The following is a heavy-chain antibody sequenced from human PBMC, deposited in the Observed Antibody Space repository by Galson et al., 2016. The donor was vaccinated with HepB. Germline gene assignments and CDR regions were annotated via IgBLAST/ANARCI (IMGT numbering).Heavy chain of an antibody. CDR1: GFLFSDYG. D-gene: IGHD3-10*01. CDR2: IAYDGTND. J-gene: IGHJ6*02. CDR3: AKPRYYYGSGNYGMDG. Sequence: SLRLSCAASGFLFSDYGMHWVRQAPGKGLEWVAVIAYDGTNDHYADSVRGRFTISRVNSQNTLYLQMTSLRREDTAVYYCAKPRYYYGSGNYGMDGWGQGTTVTVSS. V-gene: IGHV3-30*18.